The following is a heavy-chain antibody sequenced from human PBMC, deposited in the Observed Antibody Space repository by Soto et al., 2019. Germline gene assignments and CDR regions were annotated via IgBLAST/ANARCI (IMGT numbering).Heavy chain of an antibody. V-gene: IGHV3-15*07. Sequence: GGSLRLSCAASGFTFSNAWMNWVRQAPGKGLEWVGRIKSKTDGGTTDYAAPVKGRFTISRDDSKNTLYLQMNSLKTEDTAVYYCTTSLGGSRSWYDLDYWGQGTLVTVSS. CDR3: TTSLGGSRSWYDLDY. CDR1: GFTFSNAW. J-gene: IGHJ4*02. CDR2: IKSKTDGGTT. D-gene: IGHD6-13*01.